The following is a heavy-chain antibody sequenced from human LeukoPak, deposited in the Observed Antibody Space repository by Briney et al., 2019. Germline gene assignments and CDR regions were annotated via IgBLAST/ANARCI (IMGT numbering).Heavy chain of an antibody. Sequence: GGSLRLSCAASGFTFSSYSMNWVRQAPGKGLEWVSSISSGSSYIYYADSVKGRFTISRDNAKNSLYLQMNSLRAEDTAVYYCARGGAGSPNRFDYWGQGTLVTVSS. D-gene: IGHD3-10*01. J-gene: IGHJ4*02. V-gene: IGHV3-21*01. CDR3: ARGGAGSPNRFDY. CDR1: GFTFSSYS. CDR2: ISSGSSYI.